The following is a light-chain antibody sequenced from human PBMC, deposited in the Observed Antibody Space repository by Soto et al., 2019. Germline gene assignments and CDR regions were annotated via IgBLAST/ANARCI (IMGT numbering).Light chain of an antibody. CDR2: IEGSGNY. V-gene: IGLV4-60*03. CDR3: ETCASTTGV. CDR1: GGHIDVL. Sequence: QPVLTQSSSVSASLGSSVKLTCTVTGGHIDVLIEWHRQQPEKAPRYMVTIEGSGNYKRASGVPDRFSGSSAGADRYLTISGIHSDDEADYYCETCASTTGVFSGGTELAAL. J-gene: IGLJ3*02.